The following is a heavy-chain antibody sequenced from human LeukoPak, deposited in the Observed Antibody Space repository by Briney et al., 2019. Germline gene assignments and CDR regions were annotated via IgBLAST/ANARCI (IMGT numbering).Heavy chain of an antibody. V-gene: IGHV3-30*02. CDR3: AKERGYYDNSGYLI. CDR1: GFSFSSYG. D-gene: IGHD3-22*01. J-gene: IGHJ4*02. Sequence: GGSLRLSCVASGFSFSSYGMHWVRQTPGKGLEWVTFIGHDGGDEHYADYVRGRFTISRDNSRNTLYLQMNSLSPDDTAVYYCAKERGYYDNSGYLIWGQGTLVTVSS. CDR2: IGHDGGDE.